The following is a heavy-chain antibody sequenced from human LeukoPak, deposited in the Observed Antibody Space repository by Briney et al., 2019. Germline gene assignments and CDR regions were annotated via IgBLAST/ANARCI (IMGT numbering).Heavy chain of an antibody. J-gene: IGHJ4*02. CDR1: GGSISSNGFY. V-gene: IGHV4-61*05. CDR3: AMIETPASSGTIGLYFFDY. Sequence: SETLSLTCSVSGGSISSNGFYWSWIRQPPGKGLEWIGYIYYSGSTNYNPSLKSRVTISVDTSKNQFSLKLSSVTAADTAVYYCAMIETPASSGTIGLYFFDYWGQGTLVTVSS. D-gene: IGHD6-13*01. CDR2: IYYSGST.